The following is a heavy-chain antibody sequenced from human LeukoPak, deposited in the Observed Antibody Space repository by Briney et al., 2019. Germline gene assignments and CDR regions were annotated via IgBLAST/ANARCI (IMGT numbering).Heavy chain of an antibody. CDR2: INPNSGGT. Sequence: ASVKVSCKASGYTFTGYYMHWVRQAPGQGLEWMGWINPNSGGTKYAQKFQGRVTMTRDTSISTAYMELSRLTSDDTAVYYCASGGWNYVDYYMDVWGKGTTVTVSS. V-gene: IGHV1-2*02. J-gene: IGHJ6*03. CDR3: ASGGWNYVDYYMDV. CDR1: GYTFTGYY. D-gene: IGHD1-7*01.